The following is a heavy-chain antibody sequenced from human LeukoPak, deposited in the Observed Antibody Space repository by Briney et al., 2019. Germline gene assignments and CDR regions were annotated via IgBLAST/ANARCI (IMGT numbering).Heavy chain of an antibody. V-gene: IGHV3-23*01. CDR1: GFTFSSYW. CDR3: AKLGYSSSWYVPDAFDI. Sequence: GGSLRLSCAASGFTFSSYWMHWVRQAPGKGLEWVSAISGSGGSTYYADSVKGRFTISRDNSKNTLYLQMNSLRAEDTAVYYCAKLGYSSSWYVPDAFDIWGQGTMVTVSS. J-gene: IGHJ3*02. CDR2: ISGSGGST. D-gene: IGHD6-13*01.